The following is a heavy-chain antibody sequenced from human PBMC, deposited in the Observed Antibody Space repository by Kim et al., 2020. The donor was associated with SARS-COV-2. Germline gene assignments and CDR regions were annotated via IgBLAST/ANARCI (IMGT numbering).Heavy chain of an antibody. CDR3: ASSLESMITFGGDKRVYYYYGMDV. V-gene: IGHV4-61*02. CDR1: GGSISSGSYY. CDR2: IYTSGST. J-gene: IGHJ6*02. Sequence: SETLSLTCTVSGGSISSGSYYWSWIRQPAGKGLEWIGRIYTSGSTNYNPSLKSRVTISVDTSKNQFSLKLSSVTAADTAVYYCASSLESMITFGGDKRVYYYYGMDVWGQGTTVTVSS. D-gene: IGHD3-16*01.